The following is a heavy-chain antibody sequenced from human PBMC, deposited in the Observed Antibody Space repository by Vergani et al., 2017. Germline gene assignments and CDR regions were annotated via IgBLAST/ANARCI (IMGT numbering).Heavy chain of an antibody. CDR3: ARGVDTXMSYDVPYYYGMDV. V-gene: IGHV1-69*12. CDR1: GGTFSSYA. J-gene: IGHJ6*02. Sequence: QVQLVQSGAEVKKPGSSVKVSCKASGGTFSSYAISWVRQAPGQGLEWMGGIIPIFGTANYAQKFQGRVTITADESPSTAYMELSSLRAEDTAVYYCARGVDTXMSYDVPYYYGMDVWGQGTTVTVSS. CDR2: IIPIFGTA. D-gene: IGHD5-18*01.